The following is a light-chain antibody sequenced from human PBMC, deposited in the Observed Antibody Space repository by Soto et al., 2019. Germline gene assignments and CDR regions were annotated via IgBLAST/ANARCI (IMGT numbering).Light chain of an antibody. J-gene: IGLJ1*01. Sequence: QSVLTQPPSVSGAPGQGVTISCTGSSSNIGEGHDVHWYQQLPGRAPKVLIYGDINRPSGVPDRFSGSKSGTSASLATTGLQAEDEADYYCQSYDSSLSGFYVFGTGTKVTVL. V-gene: IGLV1-40*01. CDR3: QSYDSSLSGFYV. CDR1: SSNIGEGHD. CDR2: GDI.